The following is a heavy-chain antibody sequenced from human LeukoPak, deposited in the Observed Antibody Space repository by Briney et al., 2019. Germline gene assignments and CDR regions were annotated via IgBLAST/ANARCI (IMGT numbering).Heavy chain of an antibody. D-gene: IGHD5-24*01. CDR2: ISYDGSNK. V-gene: IGHV3-30-3*01. CDR3: ARVNSVEMATIHGFDI. CDR1: GFTFSSYA. J-gene: IGHJ3*02. Sequence: GRSLRLSCAASGFTFSSYAMHWVRQAPGKGLEWVAVISYDGSNKYYADSVKGRSTISRDNSKNTLYLQMNSLRAEDTTVYYCARVNSVEMATIHGFDIWGQGTMVTVSS.